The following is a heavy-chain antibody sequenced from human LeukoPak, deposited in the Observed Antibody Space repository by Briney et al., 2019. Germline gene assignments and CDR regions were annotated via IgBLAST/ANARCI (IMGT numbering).Heavy chain of an antibody. CDR2: INPNIGNT. J-gene: IGHJ6*02. CDR3: ARGRGRFLEWLTARDYYYYGMDV. V-gene: IGHV1-8*01. CDR1: GHTFTSYD. D-gene: IGHD3-3*01. Sequence: ASVKVSCKAAGHTFTSYDIKWVRQATGLGLGWMGWINPNIGNTVYAQKFQGRVTQPRNPSISKAYMELGSLRSEDTAVYYCARGRGRFLEWLTARDYYYYGMDVWGQGTTVTVSS.